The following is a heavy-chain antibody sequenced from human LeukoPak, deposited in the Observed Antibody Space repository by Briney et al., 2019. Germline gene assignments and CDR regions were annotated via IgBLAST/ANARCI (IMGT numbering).Heavy chain of an antibody. D-gene: IGHD2-15*01. CDR3: ARIPKGYCSGGSCYPYFDY. Sequence: ASETLSLTCTVSGYSISSGYYWGWIRQPPGKGLEWIGSIYHSGSTYYNPSLKSRVTISVDTSKNQFSLKLSSVTAADTAVYYCARIPKGYCSGGSCYPYFDYWGQGTLVTVSS. CDR1: GYSISSGYY. J-gene: IGHJ4*02. CDR2: IYHSGST. V-gene: IGHV4-38-2*02.